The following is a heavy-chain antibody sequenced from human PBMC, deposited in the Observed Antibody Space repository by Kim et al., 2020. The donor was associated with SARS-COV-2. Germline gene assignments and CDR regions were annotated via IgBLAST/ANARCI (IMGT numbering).Heavy chain of an antibody. CDR1: GGSFSGYY. V-gene: IGHV4-34*01. Sequence: SETLSLTCAVYGGSFSGYYWSWIRQPPGKGLEWIGEINHSGSTNYNPSLKSRVTISVDTSKNQFSLKLSSVTAADTAVYYCARALSIVVVPAAIGYGMDVWGQGTTVTVSS. J-gene: IGHJ6*02. CDR2: INHSGST. D-gene: IGHD2-2*01. CDR3: ARALSIVVVPAAIGYGMDV.